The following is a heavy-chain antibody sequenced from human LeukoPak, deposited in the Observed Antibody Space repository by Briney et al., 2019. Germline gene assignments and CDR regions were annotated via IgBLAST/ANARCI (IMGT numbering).Heavy chain of an antibody. D-gene: IGHD1-26*01. CDR2: ISSSGNTT. Sequence: GGSLRLSCAASGFTFSDYYMSWIRQAPGKGLECVSYISSSGNTTYHADSVKGRFTISRDNAKNSLYLQMSSLRAEDTAVYYCAKAAFYSGSYFVWDYWGQGTLVTVSS. J-gene: IGHJ4*02. CDR1: GFTFSDYY. CDR3: AKAAFYSGSYFVWDY. V-gene: IGHV3-11*04.